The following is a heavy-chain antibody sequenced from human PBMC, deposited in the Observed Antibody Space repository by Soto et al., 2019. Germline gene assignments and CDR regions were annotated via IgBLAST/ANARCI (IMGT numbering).Heavy chain of an antibody. CDR2: IYYSGST. D-gene: IGHD4-4*01. J-gene: IGHJ6*04. V-gene: IGHV4-59*01. CDR1: GGSISSFY. Sequence: SETLSLTCSVSGGSISSFYWSWIRQPPGKGLEWIGYIYYSGSTNYNPSLKSRVTISVDTPKNQFSLKLSSVTAADTAVYYCARGGVNDYNLNYYGRDVGGKGTRVTVSS. CDR3: ARGGVNDYNLNYYGRDV.